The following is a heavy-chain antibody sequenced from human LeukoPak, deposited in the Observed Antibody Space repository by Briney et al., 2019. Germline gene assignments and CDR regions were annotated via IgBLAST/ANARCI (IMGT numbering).Heavy chain of an antibody. CDR2: ISGSGGST. CDR1: GFTFSSYA. D-gene: IGHD3-22*01. V-gene: IGHV3-23*01. Sequence: PGGSLRLSCVASGFTFSSYAMSWVRQAPGKGLEWVSGISGSGGSTYYADSVKGRFTISRDNSKNTLYLQMNSLRAEDTAVYYCAKVRRYYDSSGYFYFDYWGQGTLVTVSS. CDR3: AKVRRYYDSSGYFYFDY. J-gene: IGHJ4*02.